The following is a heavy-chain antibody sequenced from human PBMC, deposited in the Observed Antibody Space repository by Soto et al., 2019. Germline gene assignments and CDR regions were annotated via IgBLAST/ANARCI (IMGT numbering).Heavy chain of an antibody. CDR1: GFTFSSYG. CDR3: AKDLYDFWSGSYGMDV. CDR2: ISYDGSNK. Sequence: GESLRLSCAASGFTFSSYGMHWVRQAPGKGLEWVAVISYDGSNKYYADSVKGRFTISRDNSKNTLYLQMNNLRVEDTAVYYCAKDLYDFWSGSYGMDVWGQGTKVTVSS. D-gene: IGHD3-3*01. J-gene: IGHJ6*02. V-gene: IGHV3-30*18.